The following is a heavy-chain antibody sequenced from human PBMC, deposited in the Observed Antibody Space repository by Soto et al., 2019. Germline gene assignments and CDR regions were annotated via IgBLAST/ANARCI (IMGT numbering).Heavy chain of an antibody. CDR1: GFSFSDYY. CDR3: ASEGYDTSGYYPIGY. CDR2: ISSDGATI. D-gene: IGHD3-22*01. V-gene: IGHV3-11*01. J-gene: IGHJ4*02. Sequence: PGGSLRLSCAASGFSFSDYYMTWIRQAPGKGLEWVSYISSDGATIYYADSVKGRFTISRDNAKNSLYLLMNSLRAEDTAFYYCASEGYDTSGYYPIGYWGQGTLVNVS.